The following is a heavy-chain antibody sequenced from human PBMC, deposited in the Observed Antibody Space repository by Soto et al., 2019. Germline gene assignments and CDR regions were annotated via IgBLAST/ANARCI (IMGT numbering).Heavy chain of an antibody. D-gene: IGHD6-19*01. CDR1: GFTFSSYA. V-gene: IGHV3-30-3*01. CDR2: ISYDGSNK. CDR3: ARVYSSGWYGKGGMDV. J-gene: IGHJ6*02. Sequence: VQLLESGGGVVQPGRSLRLSCAASGFTFSSYAMHWVRQAPGKGLEWVAVISYDGSNKYYADSVKGRFTISRDNSKNTLYLQMNSLRAEDTAVYYCARVYSSGWYGKGGMDVWGQGTTVTVSS.